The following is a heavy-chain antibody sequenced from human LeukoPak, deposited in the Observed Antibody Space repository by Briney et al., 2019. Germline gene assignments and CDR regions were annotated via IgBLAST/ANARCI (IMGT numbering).Heavy chain of an antibody. V-gene: IGHV3-30*03. CDR3: ARDRLYSNLYYYYGMDV. Sequence: GGSLRLSCAASGFTFSTYGMHWVRQAPGKGLEWVAVMSSDGRNKYYADSVKGRFTISRDNSKNTLYLQMNSLRAEDTAVYYCARDRLYSNLYYYYGMDVWGQGTTVTVSS. D-gene: IGHD4-11*01. CDR2: MSSDGRNK. J-gene: IGHJ6*02. CDR1: GFTFSTYG.